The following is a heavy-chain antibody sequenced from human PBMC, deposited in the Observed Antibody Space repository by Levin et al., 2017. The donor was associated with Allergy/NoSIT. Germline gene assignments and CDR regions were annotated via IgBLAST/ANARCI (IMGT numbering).Heavy chain of an antibody. CDR2: ISGSRTTI. D-gene: IGHD1-26*01. V-gene: IGHV3-23*01. J-gene: IGHJ4*02. Sequence: PGGSLRLSCAASGFTFSNYAMSWVRQAPGKGLEWVSGISGSRTTIDYADSVKGRFTISRDNSKNTLYLVMNSLRAEDTAVYYCAKMFRSVAATGFVDYWGQGTLVTVSS. CDR1: GFTFSNYA. CDR3: AKMFRSVAATGFVDY.